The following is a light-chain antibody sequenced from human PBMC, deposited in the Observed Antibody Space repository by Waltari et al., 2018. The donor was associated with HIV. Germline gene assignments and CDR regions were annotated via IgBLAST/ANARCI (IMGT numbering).Light chain of an antibody. V-gene: IGLV2-8*01. CDR1: SSDAGGNNY. J-gene: IGLJ3*02. CDR3: NSYAGSNNWV. CDR2: EVS. Sequence: QSALTQPPSASGSPGQSVTISCTGTSSDAGGNNYVSWYQQHPGKAPHLKSYEVSKRPSGVPVGFSGSKSGNTASVTVSGLQAEDEADYYCNSYAGSNNWVFGGGTKLTVL.